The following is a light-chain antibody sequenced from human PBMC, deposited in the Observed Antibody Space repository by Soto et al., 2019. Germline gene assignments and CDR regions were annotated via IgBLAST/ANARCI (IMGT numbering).Light chain of an antibody. CDR1: QSVSRN. CDR3: QQYNNWTPET. Sequence: EIVMTQSPATLSVSPGDRATHSCRASQSVSRNLARYQQQPGQAPRLLIYGASTRATGIPVRFSGSGSGTEFTLNISRLQCEEFALYYRQQYNNWTPETFGQAAKVEIK. J-gene: IGKJ1*01. V-gene: IGKV3-15*01. CDR2: GAS.